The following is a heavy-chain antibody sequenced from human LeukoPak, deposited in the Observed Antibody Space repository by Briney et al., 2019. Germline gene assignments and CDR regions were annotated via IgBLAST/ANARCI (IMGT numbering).Heavy chain of an antibody. CDR3: ARGEDTRPFDY. Sequence: SETLSLTCTVSGGSISSGSYYWNWIRQPAGKGLEWIGCIYTSGSTNYNPSLKSRVTISVDTSKNQFSLKLSSVTAADTAVYSCARGEDTRPFDYWGQGTLVTVSS. V-gene: IGHV4-61*02. CDR2: IYTSGST. J-gene: IGHJ4*02. CDR1: GGSISSGSYY. D-gene: IGHD2-15*01.